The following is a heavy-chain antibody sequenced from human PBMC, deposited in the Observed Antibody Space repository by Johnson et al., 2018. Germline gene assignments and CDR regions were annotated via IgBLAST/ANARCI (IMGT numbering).Heavy chain of an antibody. CDR3: ARAHGRDV. J-gene: IGHJ6*02. Sequence: EVQLLESGGGLVKPGGSLRLSCAASGFTFSSYSMNWVRQAPGKGLEWVANIKQDGSEKYYVESVKGRFTISRDNAKNSLYLQMNSLRAEDTAVYYCARAHGRDVWGQGTTVTVSS. CDR2: IKQDGSEK. CDR1: GFTFSSYS. V-gene: IGHV3-7*01.